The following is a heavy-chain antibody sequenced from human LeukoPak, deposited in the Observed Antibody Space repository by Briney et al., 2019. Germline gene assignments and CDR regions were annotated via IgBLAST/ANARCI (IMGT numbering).Heavy chain of an antibody. D-gene: IGHD6-13*01. J-gene: IGHJ4*02. Sequence: GGSLRLSCAASGITVSSNYMSWVRQAPGKGLEWVSIIYSGGDTYYADSVKGRFTISRDNSKNALYLQMNSLRAEDTAVYYCVRDVVPYSSNWYYFDYWGQGTLVTVSS. CDR2: IYSGGDT. CDR1: GITVSSNY. CDR3: VRDVVPYSSNWYYFDY. V-gene: IGHV3-66*01.